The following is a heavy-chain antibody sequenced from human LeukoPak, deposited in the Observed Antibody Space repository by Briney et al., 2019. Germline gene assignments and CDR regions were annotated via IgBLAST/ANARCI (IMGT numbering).Heavy chain of an antibody. CDR2: INPNSGGT. CDR3: ARGRCIRYFDWLYYFDY. J-gene: IGHJ4*02. V-gene: IGHV1-2*02. Sequence: ASVKVSCKASGYTFTGYYIHWVRQAPGQGLEWMGWINPNSGGTDYAQKFQGRVTMTRDTSIPTAYMELSRLRSDDTAVYFCARGRCIRYFDWLYYFDYWGQGTLVTVSS. D-gene: IGHD3-9*01. CDR1: GYTFTGYY.